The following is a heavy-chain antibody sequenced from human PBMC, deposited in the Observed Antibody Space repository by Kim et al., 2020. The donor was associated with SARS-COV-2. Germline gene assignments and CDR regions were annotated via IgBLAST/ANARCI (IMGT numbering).Heavy chain of an antibody. J-gene: IGHJ6*01. CDR1: GFSLNTRGNG. CDR2: IYWDDGE. CDR3: THDSPGLYG. Sequence: SGPTLVNPTQTLTLTCTFSGFSLNTRGNGVAWVRQPPGKALEFLSLIYWDDGERYTPSLRSRLTITNITSKNQVVLTLTNVAPVDTATYYCTHDSPGLYG. V-gene: IGHV2-5*02.